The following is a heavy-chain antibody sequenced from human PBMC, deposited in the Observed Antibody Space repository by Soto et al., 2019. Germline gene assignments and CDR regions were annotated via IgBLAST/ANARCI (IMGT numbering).Heavy chain of an antibody. V-gene: IGHV4-4*07. Sequence: SETLSLTGTVSGAYVSDFSWSWMRQPAGEGLEWIERITVNGITQYTPSFRSRVTMSMDTSRNQFSLNLQSATAADTALYYCARESGENWTYEAHWGQGTLVTVSS. CDR1: GAYVSDFS. J-gene: IGHJ1*01. D-gene: IGHD1-7*01. CDR2: ITVNGIT. CDR3: ARESGENWTYEAH.